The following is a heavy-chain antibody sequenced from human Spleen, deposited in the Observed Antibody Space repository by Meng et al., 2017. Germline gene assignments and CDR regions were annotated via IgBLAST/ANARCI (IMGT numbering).Heavy chain of an antibody. J-gene: IGHJ1*01. CDR1: GFTFSSYA. D-gene: IGHD6-19*01. CDR3: AKDPSWLVRRAGYFQH. Sequence: GESLKISCAASGFTFSSYAMSWVRQAPGKGLEWVSAISGSGGSTYYADSVKGRFTISRDNSKNTLYLQMNSLRAEDTAVYYCAKDPSWLVRRAGYFQHWGKGTLVTVSS. V-gene: IGHV3-23*01. CDR2: ISGSGGST.